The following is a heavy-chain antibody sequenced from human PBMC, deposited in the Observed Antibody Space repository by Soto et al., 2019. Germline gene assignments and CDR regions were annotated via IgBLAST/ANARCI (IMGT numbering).Heavy chain of an antibody. CDR1: GDSISSGDYY. J-gene: IGHJ3*02. D-gene: IGHD3-22*01. V-gene: IGHV4-30-4*01. Sequence: SETLSLTCTVSGDSISSGDYYWSWIRQPPGKGLEWIGEIFHSGTTHYNTSLKSRITISLDESKNQFSLKLSSVTAADTAVYYCARDRRGVVVGGAFDIWGQGTMVTVSS. CDR3: ARDRRGVVVGGAFDI. CDR2: IFHSGTT.